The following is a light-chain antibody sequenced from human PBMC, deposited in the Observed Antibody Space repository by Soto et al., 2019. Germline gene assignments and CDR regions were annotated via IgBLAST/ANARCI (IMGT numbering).Light chain of an antibody. CDR2: GAS. V-gene: IGKV3-20*01. Sequence: EALLTPSPATLSLSPGERATLSCRASRGISSYLGWYQQKPGQPPRLLIYGASNRATGIPDRFSGSGSGTDFTLTISRLEPEDFAVYYCQQYDSSPITSGQGRRLEIK. CDR1: RGISSY. J-gene: IGKJ5*01. CDR3: QQYDSSPIT.